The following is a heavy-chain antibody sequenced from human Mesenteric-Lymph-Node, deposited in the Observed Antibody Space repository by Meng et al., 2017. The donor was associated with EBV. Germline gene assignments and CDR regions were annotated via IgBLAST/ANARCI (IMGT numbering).Heavy chain of an antibody. CDR1: GDSSSVGSYF. CDR3: ARGRFYYDFWSGHWEGIDWFDT. Sequence: QLQLQESGPGLVKPSETLSPTCTASGDSSSVGSYFWGWIRQPPGKGLEWIGSIHYSGSTNFNPSLKSRVAVSLDTSKKQFSLKLSSVAAADTAVYYCARGRFYYDFWSGHWEGIDWFDTWGQGTLVTVSS. J-gene: IGHJ5*02. V-gene: IGHV4-39*01. D-gene: IGHD3-3*01. CDR2: IHYSGST.